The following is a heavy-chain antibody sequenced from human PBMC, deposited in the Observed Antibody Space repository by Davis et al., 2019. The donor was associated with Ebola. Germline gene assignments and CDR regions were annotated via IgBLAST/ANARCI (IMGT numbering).Heavy chain of an antibody. CDR1: GLTFSTSW. CDR3: ARDSDDYSFDY. D-gene: IGHD4-11*01. CDR2: INSDGSST. J-gene: IGHJ4*02. V-gene: IGHV3-74*01. Sequence: GESLKISCAASGLTFSTSWMHWVRQAPGKGLVWVSHINSDGSSTNYADSVKGRFTISRDNARNTLYLQMNSLRAEDTAVYYCARDSDDYSFDYWGQGTLVTVSS.